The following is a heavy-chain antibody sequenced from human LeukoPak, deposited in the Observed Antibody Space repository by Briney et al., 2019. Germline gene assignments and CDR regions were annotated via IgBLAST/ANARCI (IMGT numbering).Heavy chain of an antibody. CDR3: ARGRVNFDWLLFFDY. CDR2: INPNSGGT. Sequence: GASVKVSCKASGYTFTGYYMHWVRQAPGQGLEWMGWINPNSGGTNYAQKFQGRVTMTRDTSISTAYMELSRLRSDDTAVYYCARGRVNFDWLLFFDYWGQGTLVTVSS. V-gene: IGHV1-2*02. D-gene: IGHD3-9*01. J-gene: IGHJ4*02. CDR1: GYTFTGYY.